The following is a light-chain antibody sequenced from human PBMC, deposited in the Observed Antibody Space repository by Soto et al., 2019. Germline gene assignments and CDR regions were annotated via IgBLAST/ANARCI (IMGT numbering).Light chain of an antibody. CDR1: QSVSSTY. CDR2: GAS. V-gene: IGKV3-20*01. J-gene: IGKJ1*01. CDR3: QQYAGSPWT. Sequence: EIVLTQPPGTLSLSPGERATLSCRASQSVSSTYLAWYRQKPGQAPRLLIYGASSRATGIPDRFSGSGSGTDFTLIISRLEPEDFAVYYCQQYAGSPWTFGQGTKVDIK.